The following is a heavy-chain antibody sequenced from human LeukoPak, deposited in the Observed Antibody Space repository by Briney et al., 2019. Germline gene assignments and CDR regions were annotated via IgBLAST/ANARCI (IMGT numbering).Heavy chain of an antibody. D-gene: IGHD6-13*01. CDR2: ISYDGSNE. CDR1: GFTFSSYV. V-gene: IGHV3-30*04. Sequence: GGSLRLSCAASGFTFSSYVMHWVRQAPGKGLEWVAIISYDGSNEYYADSVKGRFTMSRDNSKNTLYLQLNSLRAEDTAVYYCAKGPKQLLVGSRGHYFDYWGQGTLVTVSS. J-gene: IGHJ4*02. CDR3: AKGPKQLLVGSRGHYFDY.